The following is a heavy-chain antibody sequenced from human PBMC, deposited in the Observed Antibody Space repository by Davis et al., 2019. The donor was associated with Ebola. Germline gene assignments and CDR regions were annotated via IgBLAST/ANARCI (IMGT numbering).Heavy chain of an antibody. Sequence: GESLKISCAGSGLTFSSYNMNWIRQAPGKGLEWVSSISATARYTYYADSVEGRFTISRDNARDSVYLQMNSLRAEDTAVYYCARDPSIAARSGGMDVWGQGTTVTVSS. CDR1: GLTFSSYN. CDR2: ISATARYT. V-gene: IGHV3-21*06. J-gene: IGHJ6*02. D-gene: IGHD6-6*01. CDR3: ARDPSIAARSGGMDV.